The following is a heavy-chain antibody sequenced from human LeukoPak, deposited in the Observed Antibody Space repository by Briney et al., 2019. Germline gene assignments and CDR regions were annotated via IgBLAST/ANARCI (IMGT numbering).Heavy chain of an antibody. D-gene: IGHD3-22*01. J-gene: IGHJ4*02. CDR2: INHSGST. Sequence: NSSETLSLTCAVYGGSFSGYYRSWIRQPPGKGLEWIGEINHSGSTNYNPSLKSRVTISVDTSKNQFSLKLSSVAAADTAVYYCARGATADYYDSSGYYVGGSDYWGQGTLVTVSS. CDR1: GGSFSGYY. CDR3: ARGATADYYDSSGYYVGGSDY. V-gene: IGHV4-34*01.